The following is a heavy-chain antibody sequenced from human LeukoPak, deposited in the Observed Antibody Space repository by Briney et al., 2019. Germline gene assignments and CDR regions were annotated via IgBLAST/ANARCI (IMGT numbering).Heavy chain of an antibody. CDR1: RFTFSSYV. CDR3: AKRATYYYGSGSNYYYYMDV. CDR2: ISGSGGNT. Sequence: GGSLRLSCAASRFTFSSYVMTWVRQAPGKGLEWVSGISGSGGNTYYADSVKGRFTISRDNSKNTLYLQMNSLRAEDTAVYYCAKRATYYYGSGSNYYYYMDVWGKGTTVTISS. J-gene: IGHJ6*03. V-gene: IGHV3-23*01. D-gene: IGHD3-10*01.